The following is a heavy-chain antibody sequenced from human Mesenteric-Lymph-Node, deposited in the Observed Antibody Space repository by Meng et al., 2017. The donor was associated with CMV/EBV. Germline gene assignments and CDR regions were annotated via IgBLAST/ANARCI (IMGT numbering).Heavy chain of an antibody. V-gene: IGHV1-46*01. J-gene: IGHJ4*02. Sequence: CKAVGYTFTSYFIHWVRQAPGQGLEWMGIINPGGGGTSYAQKFQGRVTMTRDTSTNTVYMELNSLRSDDTAVYFCARDLVVPVPGMDYWGRGTLVTVSS. CDR2: INPGGGGT. CDR1: GYTFTSYF. CDR3: ARDLVVPVPGMDY. D-gene: IGHD3-10*01.